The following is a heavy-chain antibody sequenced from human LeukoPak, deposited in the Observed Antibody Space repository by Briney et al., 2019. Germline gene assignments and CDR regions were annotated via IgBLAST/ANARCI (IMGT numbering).Heavy chain of an antibody. V-gene: IGHV1-18*01. D-gene: IGHD2-21*02. CDR1: GHTFSSYG. CDR3: ARGIVVVTASLREEVCWFDP. Sequence: ASVKVSCKASGHTFSSYGFSWVRQAPGQDLEWMEWVSAYNGNTNYARKLQGRVTMTTDTSTSTAYMELRSLRSDDTAVYYCARGIVVVTASLREEVCWFDPWGQGTLVTVSS. J-gene: IGHJ5*02. CDR2: VSAYNGNT.